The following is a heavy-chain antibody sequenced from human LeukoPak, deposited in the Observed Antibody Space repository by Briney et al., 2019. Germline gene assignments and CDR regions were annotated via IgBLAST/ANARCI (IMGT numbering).Heavy chain of an antibody. CDR1: GFTFSSYS. CDR2: ISSSGSTI. D-gene: IGHD2-21*01. V-gene: IGHV3-48*02. J-gene: IGHJ4*02. Sequence: PGGSLRLSCAASGFTFSSYSMNWVRRAPGKGLEWVSYISSSGSTIYYADSVKGRFTISRDNAKNSLYLQMNSLRDEDTAVYYCAREQYCGGDCYNAGSDYWGQGTLVTVSS. CDR3: AREQYCGGDCYNAGSDY.